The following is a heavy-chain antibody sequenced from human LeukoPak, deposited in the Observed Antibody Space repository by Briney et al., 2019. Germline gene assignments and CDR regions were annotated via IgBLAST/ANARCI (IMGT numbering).Heavy chain of an antibody. J-gene: IGHJ4*02. D-gene: IGHD4-11*01. V-gene: IGHV1-8*01. CDR3: ARDLMTTVTSSFDY. CDR1: GYTFTSYD. CDR2: MNPNSGNT. Sequence: GASVKVYCKASGYTFTSYDINWVGQATGQGLEWMGWMNPNSGNTGYAQKFQGRVTMTRNTSISTAYMELSSLRSEDTAVYYCARDLMTTVTSSFDYRGQGTLVTVSS.